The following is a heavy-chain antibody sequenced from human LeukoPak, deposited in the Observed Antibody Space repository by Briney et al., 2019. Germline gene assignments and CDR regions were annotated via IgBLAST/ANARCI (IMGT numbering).Heavy chain of an antibody. CDR1: GFTFSSYA. D-gene: IGHD1-26*01. J-gene: IGHJ4*02. Sequence: GGSLRLSCAASGFTFSSYAMHWVRQAPGKGLEWVAVISYDGSNKYYADSVKGRFTISRDNSKNTLYLQMNSLRGEDKAVYYCARDGYSGSYLGYFDYWGQGTLVTVSS. V-gene: IGHV3-30*04. CDR2: ISYDGSNK. CDR3: ARDGYSGSYLGYFDY.